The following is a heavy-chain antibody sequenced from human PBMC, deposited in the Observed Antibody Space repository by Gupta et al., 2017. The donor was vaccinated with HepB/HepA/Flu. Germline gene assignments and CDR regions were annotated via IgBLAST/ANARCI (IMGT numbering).Heavy chain of an antibody. J-gene: IGHJ6*02. CDR2: ISYDGSNK. CDR3: AKDLEYSSSSVTPESYYYYYGMDV. V-gene: IGHV3-30*18. D-gene: IGHD6-6*01. CDR1: GFTFSSYG. Sequence: QVQLVESGGGVVQPGRSLRLSCAASGFTFSSYGMHWVRQAPGKGLEWVAVISYDGSNKYYADSVKGRFTISRDNSKNTLYLQMNSLRAEDTAVYYCAKDLEYSSSSVTPESYYYYYGMDVWGQGTTVTVSS.